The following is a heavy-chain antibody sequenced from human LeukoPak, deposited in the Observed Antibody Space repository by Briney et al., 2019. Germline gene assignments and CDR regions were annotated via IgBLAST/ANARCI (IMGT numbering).Heavy chain of an antibody. CDR2: IYYSGTT. D-gene: IGHD6-19*01. CDR1: GGSISSHY. J-gene: IGHJ4*02. CDR3: AREGYSSGWNDY. Sequence: SETLSLTCSVFGGSISSHYWSWIRQPPGKGPEWIGYIYYSGTTNYNPSLNSRVTISVDMSKNQFSLKLRSVTAADTAVYHCAREGYSSGWNDYWGQGTLVTVSS. V-gene: IGHV4-59*11.